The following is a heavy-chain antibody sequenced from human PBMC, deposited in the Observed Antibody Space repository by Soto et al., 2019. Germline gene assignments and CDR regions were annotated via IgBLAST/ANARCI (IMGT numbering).Heavy chain of an antibody. J-gene: IGHJ3*02. Sequence: SQTLSLTCASSGDSVSSNSAAWNWIRQSPSRGLEWLGRTYYRSKWYNDYAVSVKSRITINPDTSKNQFSLQLNSVTPEDTAVYYCARDRAIFGVVIILDAYDIWGQGTMVTVSS. CDR3: ARDRAIFGVVIILDAYDI. D-gene: IGHD3-3*01. V-gene: IGHV6-1*01. CDR1: GDSVSSNSAA. CDR2: TYYRSKWYN.